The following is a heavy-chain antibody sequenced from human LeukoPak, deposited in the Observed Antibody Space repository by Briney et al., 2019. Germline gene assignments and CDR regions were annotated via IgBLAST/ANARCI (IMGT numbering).Heavy chain of an antibody. V-gene: IGHV4-59*12. D-gene: IGHD6-19*01. CDR3: VIGGQWLGINWFDP. CDR1: GGSISSYY. Sequence: SETLSLTCTVSGGSISSYYWSWIRQPPGKGLEWIGYIYYSGSTNYNPSLKSRVTISVDTSKNQFSLKLSSVTAADTAVYYCVIGGQWLGINWFDPWGQGTLVTVSS. J-gene: IGHJ5*02. CDR2: IYYSGST.